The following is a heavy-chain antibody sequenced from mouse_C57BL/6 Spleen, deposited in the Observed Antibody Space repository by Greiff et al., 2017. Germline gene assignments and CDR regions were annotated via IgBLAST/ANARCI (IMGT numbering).Heavy chain of an antibody. Sequence: VQLKESGAELVKPWASVTLSCTASGFNIKDYYMPGLKQRPERVLEWIGRFDPADGKTKYAPKFPGKATITADTSSNTAYLQLSSLTSEDTAVYYCASGGLLRAMDYWGQGTSVTVSS. V-gene: IGHV14-2*01. J-gene: IGHJ4*01. CDR1: GFNIKDYY. CDR3: ASGGLLRAMDY. CDR2: FDPADGKT. D-gene: IGHD2-3*01.